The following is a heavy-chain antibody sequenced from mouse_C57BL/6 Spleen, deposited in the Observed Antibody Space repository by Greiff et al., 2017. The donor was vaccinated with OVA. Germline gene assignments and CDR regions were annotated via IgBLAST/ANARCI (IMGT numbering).Heavy chain of an antibody. V-gene: IGHV1-52*01. CDR1: GYTFTSYW. J-gene: IGHJ1*03. CDR2: IDPSDSET. CDR3: ARGGGPRYFDV. Sequence: QVQLQQPGAELVRPGSSVKLSCKASGYTFTSYWMHWVKQRPIQGLEWIGNIDPSDSETHYNQKFKDKDTLTVDKSSSTAYMQLSSLTSEDSAVYYCARGGGPRYFDVWGKGTTVTVSS. D-gene: IGHD6-1*01.